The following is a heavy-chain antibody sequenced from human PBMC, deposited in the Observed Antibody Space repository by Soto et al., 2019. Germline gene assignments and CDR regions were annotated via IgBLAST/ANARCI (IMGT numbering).Heavy chain of an antibody. Sequence: QVQLVQSGAEVKKPGSSVKVSCKASGGTFSSYTISWVRQAPGQGLEWMGRIIPILGIANYAQKFQGRVTITADKSTSTAYMELSSLRSEETAVYYCASGPGIVVVPAALYYYGMDVWGQGTTVTVSS. CDR3: ASGPGIVVVPAALYYYGMDV. CDR2: IIPILGIA. V-gene: IGHV1-69*02. CDR1: GGTFSSYT. D-gene: IGHD2-2*01. J-gene: IGHJ6*02.